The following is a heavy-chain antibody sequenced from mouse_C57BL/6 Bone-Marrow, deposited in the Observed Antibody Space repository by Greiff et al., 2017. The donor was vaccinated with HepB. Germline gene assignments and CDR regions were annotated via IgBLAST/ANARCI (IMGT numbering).Heavy chain of an antibody. D-gene: IGHD2-4*01. CDR1: EYEFPSHD. Sequence: EVQLQQSGGGLVQPGESLKLSCESNEYEFPSHDMSWVRKTPEKRLELVAAINSDGGSTYYPDTMERRFIISRDNTKKTLYLQMSSLRSEDTALYYCARATMITTGTPYFDYWGQGTTLTVSS. V-gene: IGHV5-2*01. CDR2: INSDGGST. CDR3: ARATMITTGTPYFDY. J-gene: IGHJ2*01.